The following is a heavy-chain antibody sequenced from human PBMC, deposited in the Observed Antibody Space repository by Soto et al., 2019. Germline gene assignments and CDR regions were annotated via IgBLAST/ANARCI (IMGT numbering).Heavy chain of an antibody. CDR2: INHRGSL. J-gene: IGHJ6*02. V-gene: IGHV4-31*03. Sequence: KSSETLSLTCTVTGGSMTSGDQYWTWIRHRPGGGLEWFGYINHRGSLYYNPSLKSRVSMSVDTSKNQFSLNLSSVTAADTAVYYCARELPQRQGRNMDVWGQGTTVTVSS. CDR3: ARELPQRQGRNMDV. CDR1: GGSMTSGDQY. D-gene: IGHD1-1*01.